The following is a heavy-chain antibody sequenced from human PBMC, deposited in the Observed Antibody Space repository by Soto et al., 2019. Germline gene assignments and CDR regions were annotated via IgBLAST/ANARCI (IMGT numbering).Heavy chain of an antibody. J-gene: IGHJ6*02. CDR2: IIPYNGKA. CDR3: ARDRRYYDFWSGYPDYYYYGMDV. D-gene: IGHD3-3*01. CDR1: GYTFTSYG. Sequence: GASVKVSCKASGYTFTSYGISWVRQAPGQGLEWMGWIIPYNGKANYAQKFQGRVTITTDKSTSTAYMELSSLRSEDTAVYYCARDRRYYDFWSGYPDYYYYGMDVWGQGTTVTVSS. V-gene: IGHV1-18*01.